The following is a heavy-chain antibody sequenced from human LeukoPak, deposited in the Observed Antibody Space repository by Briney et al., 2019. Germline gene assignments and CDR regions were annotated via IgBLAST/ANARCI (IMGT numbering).Heavy chain of an antibody. V-gene: IGHV1-69*13. Sequence: SVKVSCKASGGTFSSYAISWVRQAPGQGLEWMGGIIPIFGTANYAQKFQGRVTITADESTSTAYMELSSLRYEDTAVYYCARGHSYDILTGHYYFDYWGQGTLVTVSS. J-gene: IGHJ4*02. CDR1: GGTFSSYA. CDR3: ARGHSYDILTGHYYFDY. CDR2: IIPIFGTA. D-gene: IGHD3-9*01.